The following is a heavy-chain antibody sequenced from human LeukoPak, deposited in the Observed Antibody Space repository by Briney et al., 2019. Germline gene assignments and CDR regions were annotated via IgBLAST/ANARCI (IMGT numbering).Heavy chain of an antibody. D-gene: IGHD3-10*01. Sequence: PSETLSLTCTVSGGSISSYYWSWIRQPPGKGLEWIGYIYYSGSTNYNPSLKSRVTISVDTSKNQFSLKLSSVTAAGTAVYYCARTGPSLWFGELWFDPWGQGTLVTVSS. CDR3: ARTGPSLWFGELWFDP. CDR2: IYYSGST. V-gene: IGHV4-59*08. J-gene: IGHJ5*02. CDR1: GGSISSYY.